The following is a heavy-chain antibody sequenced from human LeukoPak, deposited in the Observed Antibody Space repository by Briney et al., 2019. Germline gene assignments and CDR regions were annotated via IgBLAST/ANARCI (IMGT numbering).Heavy chain of an antibody. CDR1: GFTFSTNG. Sequence: GGSLRLSCAASGFTFSTNGMHWVRQAPGKGLEWVSSISSSSSYIYYADSVKGRFTISRDNAKNSLYLQMNSLRAEDTAVYFCASMLLGGSGWYDYWGQGTLVTVSS. J-gene: IGHJ4*02. V-gene: IGHV3-21*01. CDR2: ISSSSSYI. D-gene: IGHD6-19*01. CDR3: ASMLLGGSGWYDY.